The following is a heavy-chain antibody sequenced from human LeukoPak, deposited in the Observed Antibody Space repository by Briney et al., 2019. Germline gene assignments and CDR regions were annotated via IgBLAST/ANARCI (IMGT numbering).Heavy chain of an antibody. Sequence: AXSGGSISSXXXXXWVXXPPGXXXXXXXEXYHGGSTNYNPSLKSRLTISGDKSKNQVSLKLVSVTAADTAVYYCARLSGEIIVVGAGIDSWGQGTLVLVSS. CDR3: ARLSGEIIVVGAGIDS. CDR1: GGSISSXXX. V-gene: IGHV4-4*02. J-gene: IGHJ4*02. D-gene: IGHD2-15*01. CDR2: XYHGGST.